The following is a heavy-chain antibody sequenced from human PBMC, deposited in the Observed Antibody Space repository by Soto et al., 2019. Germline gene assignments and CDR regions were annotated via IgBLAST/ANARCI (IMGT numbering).Heavy chain of an antibody. J-gene: IGHJ6*02. V-gene: IGHV3-7*05. Sequence: GGSLRLSCAASGFTFSSYWMSWVRQAPGKGLEWVANIKQDGSEKYYVDSVKGRFTISRDNAKNSLYLQMNSLRAEDTAVYYCASSTPADYDSSGYYPIRYYYYGMDVWGQGTTVTVSS. CDR2: IKQDGSEK. D-gene: IGHD3-22*01. CDR1: GFTFSSYW. CDR3: ASSTPADYDSSGYYPIRYYYYGMDV.